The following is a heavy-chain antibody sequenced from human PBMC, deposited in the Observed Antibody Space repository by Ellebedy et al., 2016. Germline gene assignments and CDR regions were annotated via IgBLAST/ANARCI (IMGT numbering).Heavy chain of an antibody. CDR3: ARDGGGGWYAY. CDR2: ISGTGTVT. J-gene: IGHJ4*02. CDR1: GFSFSDYY. Sequence: GGSLRLSCAASGFSFSDYYMSWIRQAPGKGLEWVSYISGTGTVTVYADSVEGRFTVSRDNAENSLFLQMNSLRAEDSAVYYCARDGGGGWYAYWGQGTLVTVSS. V-gene: IGHV3-11*01. D-gene: IGHD6-19*01.